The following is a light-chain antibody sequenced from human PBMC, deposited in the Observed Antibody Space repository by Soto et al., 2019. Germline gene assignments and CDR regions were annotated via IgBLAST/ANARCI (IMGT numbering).Light chain of an antibody. V-gene: IGKV1-5*03. Sequence: DIQMTQAPSTLSASVGDRVTITCRASQNIRSWLACYQQKPGKDPKLLIYEASNLPSGVPSRFSGSRSRTEFPLTISSLQPDDFATYYCLQYDTYSTFGGGTRVEI. CDR3: LQYDTYST. CDR1: QNIRSW. J-gene: IGKJ4*01. CDR2: EAS.